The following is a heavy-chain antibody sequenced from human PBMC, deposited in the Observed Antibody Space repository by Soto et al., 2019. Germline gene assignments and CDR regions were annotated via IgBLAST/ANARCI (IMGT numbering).Heavy chain of an antibody. CDR1: GGSFSCYY. J-gene: IGHJ4*02. CDR2: INHSGST. D-gene: IGHD1-1*01. Sequence: PSETLSLTCAVYGGSFSCYYWIWIRQPPGKGLEWIGEINHSGSTNYNPSLKSRVTISVDTSKNQFSLKLSSVTAADTAVYYCARGPMNGHGYWGQGTLVTVSS. CDR3: ARGPMNGHGY. V-gene: IGHV4-34*01.